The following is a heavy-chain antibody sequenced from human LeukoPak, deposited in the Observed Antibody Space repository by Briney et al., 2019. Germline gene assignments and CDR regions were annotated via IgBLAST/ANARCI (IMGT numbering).Heavy chain of an antibody. V-gene: IGHV1-2*02. CDR2: INPNSGGT. D-gene: IGHD5-18*01. J-gene: IGHJ4*02. CDR1: GYTFTGYY. CDR3: ARGRGYSYGYADVIAFDY. Sequence: GASVKVSCKASGYTFTGYYMHWVRQAPGQGLEWMGWINPNSGGTNYAQKFQGRVTMTRDTSISTAYMELSRLRSDDTAVYYCARGRGYSYGYADVIAFDYWGQGTLVTVSS.